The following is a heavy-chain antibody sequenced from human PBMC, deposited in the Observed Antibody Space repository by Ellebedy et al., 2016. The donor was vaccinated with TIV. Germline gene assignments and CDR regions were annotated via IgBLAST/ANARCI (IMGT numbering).Heavy chain of an antibody. J-gene: IGHJ4*02. V-gene: IGHV3-23*01. Sequence: GESLKISXAASGITFNSHAMSWVRQAPGKGLEWVSSISASSGSAYYTDSVKGRFTVSRDNSKSTLFLQMNSLRAEDTAVYYCARRKGDGAYVYYFGYWGQGILVTVSS. CDR3: ARRKGDGAYVYYFGY. CDR1: GITFNSHA. CDR2: ISASSGSA. D-gene: IGHD4-17*01.